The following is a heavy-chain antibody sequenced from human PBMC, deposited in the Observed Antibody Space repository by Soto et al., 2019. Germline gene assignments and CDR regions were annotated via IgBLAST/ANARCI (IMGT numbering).Heavy chain of an antibody. CDR1: GYSFTTYW. CDR3: ARSLAGNSLAPFDF. Sequence: GESLKISCQASGYSFTTYWIAWVRQTPGRGLEWMGIIYPGDSEIKYSPSFDGQVTFSVDKSTSTAYLQWIGLKTSDTGMYFCARSLAGNSLAPFDFWGQGSLVTVSS. V-gene: IGHV5-51*01. D-gene: IGHD2-21*01. CDR2: IYPGDSEI. J-gene: IGHJ4*02.